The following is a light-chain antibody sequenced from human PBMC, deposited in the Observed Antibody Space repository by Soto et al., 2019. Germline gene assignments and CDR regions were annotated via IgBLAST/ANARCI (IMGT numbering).Light chain of an antibody. CDR2: GAS. CDR3: QQYGSSPPT. CDR1: QSITSNS. Sequence: EIVLTQSPGTLSLSPGERVTLSCRASQSITSNSVAWYQQKPGQAPRLLIYGASSRVAGIPDRFRGAGSGTDFTLTISRLEPEDFAVYVCQQYGSSPPTFGQGTKVDIK. J-gene: IGKJ1*01. V-gene: IGKV3-20*01.